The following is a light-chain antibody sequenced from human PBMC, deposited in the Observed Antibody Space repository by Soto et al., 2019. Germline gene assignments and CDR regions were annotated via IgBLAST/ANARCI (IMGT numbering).Light chain of an antibody. CDR1: QSVSNNY. CDR2: GAS. CDR3: QQYGSSRT. V-gene: IGKV3-20*01. Sequence: EIVLTQSPGTLSLSPVERATLSCRASQSVSNNYLAWYQQKPGQAPRLLIYGASNRATGIPDRFSGSGSGTEFTLPISTLEPEDFGLYYCQQYGSSRTFAQGTKVDSK. J-gene: IGKJ1*01.